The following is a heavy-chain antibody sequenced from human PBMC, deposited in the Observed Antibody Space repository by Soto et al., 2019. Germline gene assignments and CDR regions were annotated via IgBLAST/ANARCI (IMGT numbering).Heavy chain of an antibody. V-gene: IGHV3-23*01. CDR3: AKFYCVSGGYFDY. CDR2: ISGSGDST. Sequence: EVQLLESGGGLVQPGGSLRLSCAASGFTFSSYAMSWVRQAPGKGLEWVSAISGSGDSTYYADSVNGRFTISRDSSKTRLSLQRHSLRAGDTAVYYCAKFYCVSGGYFDYWGQATMVTVSS. J-gene: IGHJ4*02. D-gene: IGHD3-10*01. CDR1: GFTFSSYA.